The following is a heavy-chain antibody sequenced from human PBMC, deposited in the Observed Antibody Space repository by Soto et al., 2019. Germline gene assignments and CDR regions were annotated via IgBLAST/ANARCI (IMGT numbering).Heavy chain of an antibody. CDR2: INHSGST. J-gene: IGHJ5*02. CDR3: ARGGYSSSWYNWFDP. Sequence: SETLSLTCAVYGGSFSGYYWSWIRPPPGKGLEWIGEINHSGSTNYNPSLKSRVPISVDTSKNQFSLKLSSVTAADTAVYYGARGGYSSSWYNWFDPRGQGTLVTVSS. D-gene: IGHD6-13*01. CDR1: GGSFSGYY. V-gene: IGHV4-34*01.